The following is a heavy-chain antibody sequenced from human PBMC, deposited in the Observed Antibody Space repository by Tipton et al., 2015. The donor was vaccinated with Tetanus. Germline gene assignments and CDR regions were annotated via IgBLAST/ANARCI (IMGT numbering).Heavy chain of an antibody. CDR1: GGSFSSYY. Sequence: TLSLTCAVSGGSFSSYYWSWIRQPPGKGLEWVGYVYYTGDTSYNPSLKSRVTISVDTSKNQLSLKLTSVTAADTAVYYCASMTPVDWYFDLWGRGTLVTVSS. CDR2: VYYTGDT. V-gene: IGHV4-59*07. D-gene: IGHD4-23*01. J-gene: IGHJ2*01. CDR3: ASMTPVDWYFDL.